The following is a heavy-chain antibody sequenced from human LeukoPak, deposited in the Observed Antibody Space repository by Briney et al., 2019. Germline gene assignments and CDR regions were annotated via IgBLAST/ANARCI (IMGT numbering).Heavy chain of an antibody. V-gene: IGHV3-74*01. CDR3: ARVSGLGMNEYYQH. CDR1: GLTFSNSW. D-gene: IGHD3-10*01. CDR2: INNEGTTI. J-gene: IGHJ1*01. Sequence: GGSLRLSCEASGLTFSNSWMHWVRQAPGKGLVWVSRINNEGTTISYADSGKGRFTISRDNAKNTLYLQMNSLRAEDTAVYYCARVSGLGMNEYYQHWGQGTLVTVAS.